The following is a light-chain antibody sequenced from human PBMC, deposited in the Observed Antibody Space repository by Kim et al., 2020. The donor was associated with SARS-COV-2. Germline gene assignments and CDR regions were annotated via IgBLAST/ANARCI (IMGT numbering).Light chain of an antibody. CDR3: LQHSTYPVT. J-gene: IGKJ5*01. CDR2: GAS. Sequence: DIQMTQSPSSLSASVGDRVTTTCRASQDIRNDLGWYQQNPGRAPKRLIYGASSLQSGVPSRFSGSGSGTEFTLTISSVQPEDFATYFCLQHSTYPVTFGQGTQLEIK. CDR1: QDIRND. V-gene: IGKV1-17*01.